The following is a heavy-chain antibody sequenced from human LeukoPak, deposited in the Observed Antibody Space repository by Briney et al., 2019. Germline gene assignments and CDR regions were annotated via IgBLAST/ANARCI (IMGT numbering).Heavy chain of an antibody. CDR1: GGSVSSGSYY. J-gene: IGHJ3*01. CDR3: ARGSSGNSAD. V-gene: IGHV4-61*01. CDR2: IYYRGST. D-gene: IGHD3-22*01. Sequence: SETLSLTCTVSGGSVSSGSYYWSWIRQPPGKGLEWIGYIYYRGSTNYNPSLKSRVTISVDTSKNQFSLKLSSVTAADTAVYYCARGSSGNSADWGQGTMVTVSS.